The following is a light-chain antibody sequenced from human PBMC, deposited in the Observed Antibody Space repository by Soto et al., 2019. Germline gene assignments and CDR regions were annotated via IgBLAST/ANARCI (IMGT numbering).Light chain of an antibody. V-gene: IGKV3-15*01. CDR2: GTS. Sequence: EIVMTQSPATLSVAPGERVTLSCRASQSVTSNLAWYQQKPGQAPRLLIYGTSTRATGVPARFSGSGSGTEFTFTISRLEPEDFAVYYCQQYGSSSTFGQGTKVEIK. J-gene: IGKJ1*01. CDR1: QSVTSN. CDR3: QQYGSSST.